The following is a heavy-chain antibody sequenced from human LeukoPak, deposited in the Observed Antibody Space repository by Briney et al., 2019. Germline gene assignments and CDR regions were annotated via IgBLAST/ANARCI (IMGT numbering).Heavy chain of an antibody. D-gene: IGHD3-9*01. CDR1: GLTSSRYT. CDR2: ISYDGSNK. CDR3: AKGTIYYDILDY. J-gene: IGHJ4*02. Sequence: AGGSLRLSCAGSGLTSSRYTMHWVRQAPGKGLEWVAIISYDGSNKHYADSVKGRFTISRDNSKNTLYLQMHSLTADDSAVYYCAKGTIYYDILDYWGQGTLVTVSS. V-gene: IGHV3-30-3*01.